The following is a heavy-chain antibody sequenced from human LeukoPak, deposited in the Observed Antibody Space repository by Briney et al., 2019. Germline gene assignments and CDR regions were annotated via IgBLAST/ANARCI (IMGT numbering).Heavy chain of an antibody. J-gene: IGHJ4*02. Sequence: GGSLRLSCAASGFTFSDYYMSWIRQAPGKGLEWVSYISSSSSYIYYADSVKGRFTISRDNAKNSLYLQMNSLRAEDTAVYYCATIPVVTDHDYWGQGTLVTVSS. D-gene: IGHD4-23*01. CDR1: GFTFSDYY. CDR2: ISSSSSYI. CDR3: ATIPVVTDHDY. V-gene: IGHV3-11*06.